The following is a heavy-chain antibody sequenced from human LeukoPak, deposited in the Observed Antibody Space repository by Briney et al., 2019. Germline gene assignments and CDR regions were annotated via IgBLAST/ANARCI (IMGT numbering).Heavy chain of an antibody. J-gene: IGHJ4*02. Sequence: GGSLRLSCAASGFTFTDFYMSWVRQAPGKGLEWISYISIDGSSIYYADSVKGRFTVSRDNPKNSLYLQMNSLRADDTAVYYCARVLNGASLWGQGTLVTVSS. CDR1: GFTFTDFY. CDR2: ISIDGSSI. D-gene: IGHD3-10*01. V-gene: IGHV3-11*04. CDR3: ARVLNGASL.